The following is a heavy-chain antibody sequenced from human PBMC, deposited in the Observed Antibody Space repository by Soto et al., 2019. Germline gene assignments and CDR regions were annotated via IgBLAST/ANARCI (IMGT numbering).Heavy chain of an antibody. Sequence: GGSLRLSCAASGFTFSSYAMSWVRQAPGKGLEWVSAISGSGGSTYYADSVKGRFTISRDKSKNTLYLQMNSLRAEDTAVYYCAKGLSSRYIISLDYWGQGTMVTVSS. CDR3: AKGLSSRYIISLDY. CDR2: ISGSGGST. D-gene: IGHD3-22*01. CDR1: GFTFSSYA. J-gene: IGHJ4*02. V-gene: IGHV3-23*01.